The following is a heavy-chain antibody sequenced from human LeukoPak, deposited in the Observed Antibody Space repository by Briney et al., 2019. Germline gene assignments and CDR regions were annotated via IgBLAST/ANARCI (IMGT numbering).Heavy chain of an antibody. CDR3: AREVPDGDHELNFDY. V-gene: IGHV1-2*02. D-gene: IGHD4-17*01. J-gene: IGHJ4*02. Sequence: GASVNVCCKASGYTFTGYYMHWVRQAPGQGLEWMGWINPNSGGTNYAQKFQGRVTMTRDTSISTAYMELSRLRSDDTAVYYCAREVPDGDHELNFDYWGPGALFSVSS. CDR2: INPNSGGT. CDR1: GYTFTGYY.